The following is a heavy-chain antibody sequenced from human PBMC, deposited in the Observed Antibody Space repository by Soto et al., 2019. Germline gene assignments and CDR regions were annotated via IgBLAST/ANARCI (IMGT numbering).Heavy chain of an antibody. CDR2: ISPGNGNT. D-gene: IGHD2-15*01. J-gene: IGHJ4*02. CDR1: GYSFSSYA. V-gene: IGHV1-3*01. CDR3: ARAFRAYCSHGSCFYPVGY. Sequence: GASVKVSCKAFGYSFSSYAMHWVRQAPGQGLEWMGWISPGNGNTKYSQKFQGRVTITRDTSASTAYMELSSLGSEDTAVYYCARAFRAYCSHGSCFYPVGYWGQGTLVTVSS.